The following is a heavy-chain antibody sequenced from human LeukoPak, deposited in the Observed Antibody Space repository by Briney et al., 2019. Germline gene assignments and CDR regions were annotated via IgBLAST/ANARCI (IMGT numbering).Heavy chain of an antibody. Sequence: SETLSLTCAVSGGSISSGGYSWSWIRQPPGKGLEWIGYIYHSGSTYYNPSLKSRVTISVDRSKNQFSLKLSSVTAADTAVYYCASTSYGDYFDYWGQGTLVTVS. V-gene: IGHV4-30-2*01. CDR3: ASTSYGDYFDY. D-gene: IGHD4-17*01. CDR2: IYHSGST. J-gene: IGHJ4*02. CDR1: GGSISSGGYS.